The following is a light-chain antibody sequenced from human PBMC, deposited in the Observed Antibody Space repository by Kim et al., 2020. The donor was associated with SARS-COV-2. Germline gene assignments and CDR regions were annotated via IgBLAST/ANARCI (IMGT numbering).Light chain of an antibody. CDR1: SLRSYY. Sequence: SSELTQDPAVSVALGQTVRITCQGDSLRSYYASWYQQKPGQAPVLVIYGKNNRPSGIPDRFSGSSSGNTASLTITGAQAEDEADYYCNSRDSSGNHRAYWVFGGGTQLTVL. V-gene: IGLV3-19*01. J-gene: IGLJ3*02. CDR3: NSRDSSGNHRAYWV. CDR2: GKN.